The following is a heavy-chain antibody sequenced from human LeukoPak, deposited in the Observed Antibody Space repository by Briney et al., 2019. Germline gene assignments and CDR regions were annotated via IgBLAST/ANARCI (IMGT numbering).Heavy chain of an antibody. Sequence: PSETLSLTCTVSGGSISSYYWSWIRQPPGKGLEWIGYIYYSGSTNYNPSLKSRVTISVDTSKNQFSLKLSSVTAADTAAYYCARVRRRDHRLLNHAFDIWGQGTMVTVSS. CDR3: ARVRRRDHRLLNHAFDI. CDR1: GGSISSYY. V-gene: IGHV4-59*01. J-gene: IGHJ3*02. D-gene: IGHD2-15*01. CDR2: IYYSGST.